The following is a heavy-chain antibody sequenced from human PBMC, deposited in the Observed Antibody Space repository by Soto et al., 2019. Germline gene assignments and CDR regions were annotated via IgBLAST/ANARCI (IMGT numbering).Heavy chain of an antibody. CDR1: GGSFSGYY. D-gene: IGHD2-2*01. J-gene: IGHJ3*02. Sequence: PSETLSLTCAVYGGSFSGYYWSWIRQPPGKGLEWIGEINHSGSTNYNPSLKSRVTISVDTSKNQFSLKLSSVTAADTAVYYCARGRDRGGYCSSTSCDVASDIWRQGTMVTVSS. V-gene: IGHV4-34*01. CDR3: ARGRDRGGYCSSTSCDVASDI. CDR2: INHSGST.